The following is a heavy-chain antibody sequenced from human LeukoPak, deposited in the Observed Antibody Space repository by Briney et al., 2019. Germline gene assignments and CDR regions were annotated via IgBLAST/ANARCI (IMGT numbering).Heavy chain of an antibody. J-gene: IGHJ3*02. CDR3: AKTSGGWTDAFDI. CDR1: GFTFSTYG. D-gene: IGHD2-15*01. V-gene: IGHV3-21*04. CDR2: ISSGSSYI. Sequence: GGSLRLSCAASGFTFSTYGMNWVRQAPGKGLEWVSSISSGSSYIYYADSVKGRFTISRDNAKNSLYLQMNSLRAEDTAVYYCAKTSGGWTDAFDIWGQGTMVTVSS.